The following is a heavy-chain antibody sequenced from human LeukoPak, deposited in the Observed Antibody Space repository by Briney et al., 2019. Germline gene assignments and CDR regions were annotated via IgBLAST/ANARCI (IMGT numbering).Heavy chain of an antibody. V-gene: IGHV1-46*01. D-gene: IGHD1-26*01. CDR3: ARSGRGTYYYFDY. J-gene: IGHJ4*02. Sequence: ASVKVSCKASGYTFTSYYMHWVRQAPGQGLEWMGIINPSGGSTSYAQKSQGRVTMTTDTSTGTAYMELRSLRSDDTAVYYCARSGRGTYYYFDYWGQGTLVTVSS. CDR1: GYTFTSYY. CDR2: INPSGGST.